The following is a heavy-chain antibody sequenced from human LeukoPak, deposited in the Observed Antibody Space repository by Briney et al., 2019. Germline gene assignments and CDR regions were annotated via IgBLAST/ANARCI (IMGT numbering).Heavy chain of an antibody. CDR2: ISSSSSYI. Sequence: GGSLRLSCAASGFTVSSNYMSWVRQAPGKGLEWVSSISSSSSYIYYADSVKGRFTISRDNAKNSLYLQMNSLRAEDTAVYYCARDAVPGLDYWGQGTLVTVSS. CDR1: GFTVSSNY. CDR3: ARDAVPGLDY. V-gene: IGHV3-21*01. J-gene: IGHJ4*02.